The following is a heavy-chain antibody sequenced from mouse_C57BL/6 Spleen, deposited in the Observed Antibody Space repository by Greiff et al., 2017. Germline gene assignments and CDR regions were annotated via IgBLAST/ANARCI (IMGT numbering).Heavy chain of an antibody. J-gene: IGHJ2*01. CDR3: ARGGMVKGAYFDY. D-gene: IGHD2-10*02. CDR2: ISNGGGST. CDR1: GFTFSDYY. V-gene: IGHV5-12*01. Sequence: EVQRVESGGGLVQPGGSLKLSCAASGFTFSDYYMYWVRQTPEKRLEWVAYISNGGGSTYYPDTVKGRFTISRDNAKNTLYLQMSRLKSEDTAMYYCARGGMVKGAYFDYWGQGTTLTVSS.